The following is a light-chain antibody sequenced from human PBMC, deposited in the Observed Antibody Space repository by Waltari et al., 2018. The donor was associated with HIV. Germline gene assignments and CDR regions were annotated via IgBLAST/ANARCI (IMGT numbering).Light chain of an antibody. Sequence: QSTLTQPVSVSGSPGQSIPTSCTGTRSHVFNHNYVSWYQQHPDRAPKLMIYEVSNRPSGVSNRFSGSKSGNTASLTISGLQAEDEADYYCSSYTRSSTYVFGTGTKVTVL. CDR2: EVS. CDR1: RSHVFNHNY. V-gene: IGLV2-14*01. J-gene: IGLJ1*01. CDR3: SSYTRSSTYV.